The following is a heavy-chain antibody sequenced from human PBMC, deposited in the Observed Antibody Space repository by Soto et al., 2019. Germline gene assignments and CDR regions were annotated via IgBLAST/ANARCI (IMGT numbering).Heavy chain of an antibody. CDR1: GFTFSSYA. D-gene: IGHD3-22*01. J-gene: IGHJ4*02. Sequence: QVQLVESGGGVVQPGRSLRLSCAASGFTFSSYAMHWVRQAPGKGLEWVTVISFDGRIKYYTESVKDRFTISRDNSKNKLDLQMNSLKPDDTGIYYCARDVRQWSSADSWAWGQGTLVTVSS. CDR2: ISFDGRIK. V-gene: IGHV3-30*04. CDR3: ARDVRQWSSADSWA.